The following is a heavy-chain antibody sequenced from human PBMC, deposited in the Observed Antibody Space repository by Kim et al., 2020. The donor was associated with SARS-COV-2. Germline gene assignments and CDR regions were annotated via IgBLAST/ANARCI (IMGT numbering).Heavy chain of an antibody. V-gene: IGHV4-59*09. J-gene: IGHJ4*02. Sequence: TPSLKSRVTISVDTSKTQFSLKLSSVTAADTAVYYCAGGGDYDAGSPFDYWGQGTLVTVSS. CDR3: AGGGDYDAGSPFDY. D-gene: IGHD3-3*01.